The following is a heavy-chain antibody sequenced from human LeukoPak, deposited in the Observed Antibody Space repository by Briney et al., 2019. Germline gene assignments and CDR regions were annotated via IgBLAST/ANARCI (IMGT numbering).Heavy chain of an antibody. V-gene: IGHV3-74*01. CDR2: IKSDGST. D-gene: IGHD3-22*01. CDR1: GFTFSSYW. CDR3: ARAPSEIGGYYPEYLRH. Sequence: GGSLRLSCAASGFTFSSYWMHWVRQAPGKGLVWVSRIKSDGSTRYADSVKGRLTISRDNAKNTVSLQMNSLRAEDTGVYYCARAPSEIGGYYPEYLRHWGQGTLVTVSP. J-gene: IGHJ1*01.